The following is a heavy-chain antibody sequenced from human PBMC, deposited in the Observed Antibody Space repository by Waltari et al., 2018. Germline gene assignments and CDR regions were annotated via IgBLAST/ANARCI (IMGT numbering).Heavy chain of an antibody. V-gene: IGHV4-39*07. D-gene: IGHD4-17*01. Sequence: QLQLQESGPGLVKPSETLSLTCTVSGGSISSGSYYLGWTRQPPGKGLEWIGSIYYSGSTYYNPSLKSRVTISVDTSKNQFSVKLSSVTAADTAVYYCARDLYGDYTFDYWGQGTLVTVSS. J-gene: IGHJ4*02. CDR2: IYYSGST. CDR3: ARDLYGDYTFDY. CDR1: GGSISSGSYY.